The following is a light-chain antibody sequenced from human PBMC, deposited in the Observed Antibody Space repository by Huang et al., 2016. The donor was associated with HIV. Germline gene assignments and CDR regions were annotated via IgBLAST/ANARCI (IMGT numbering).Light chain of an antibody. Sequence: PGERATLSCRASQSVRSYLAWYQQKPGQAPRLLIYDASNRATGIPARFSGRGSGTDFTLTISNLQSEDFAVYYCQQRSAWPLTFGGGTKVEI. CDR2: DAS. CDR3: QQRSAWPLT. V-gene: IGKV3-11*01. CDR1: QSVRSY. J-gene: IGKJ4*01.